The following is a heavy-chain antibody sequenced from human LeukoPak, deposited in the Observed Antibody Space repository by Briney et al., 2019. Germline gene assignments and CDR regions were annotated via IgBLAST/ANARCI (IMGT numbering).Heavy chain of an antibody. J-gene: IGHJ4*02. V-gene: IGHV3-23*01. CDR1: GFTFSSYA. CDR3: AKARAGYNSYYFDY. Sequence: PGGSLRLSCAASGFTFSSYAMSWVRRAPGKGLEWVSAISGSGGSTYYADSVKGRFTISRDNSKNTLYLQMNSLRAEDTAVYYCAKARAGYNSYYFDYWGQGTLVTVSS. D-gene: IGHD5-24*01. CDR2: ISGSGGST.